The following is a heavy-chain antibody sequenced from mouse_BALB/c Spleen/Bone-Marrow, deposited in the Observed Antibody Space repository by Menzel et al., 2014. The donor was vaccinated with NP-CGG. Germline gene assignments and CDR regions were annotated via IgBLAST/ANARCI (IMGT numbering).Heavy chain of an antibody. D-gene: IGHD2-4*01. CDR2: IRLKSNNYAT. CDR1: GFSFGNYW. Sequence: EVKLEESGGGLVQPGGSMKLSCVASGFSFGNYWMNWVRQSPEKGLEWVAEIRLKSNNYATHYAESVKGRFSISRDDSKSSVYLQMNNLGAEDTGIYYCSRDYDDAXDYWGQGTSVTVSS. J-gene: IGHJ4*01. V-gene: IGHV6-6*02. CDR3: SRDYDDAXDY.